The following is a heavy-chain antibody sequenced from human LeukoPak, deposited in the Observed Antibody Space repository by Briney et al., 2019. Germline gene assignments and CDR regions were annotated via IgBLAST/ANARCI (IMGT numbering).Heavy chain of an antibody. J-gene: IGHJ4*02. D-gene: IGHD3-10*01. V-gene: IGHV3-21*01. Sequence: GGSLRLSCAASGFTFSSYTMNWVRQAPGKGLEWVSFISSSSSYIYYADSLKGRFTISRDNSKNTLYLQMNSLRAEDTAVYYCAKDRYYYGSGSYPTPDYWGRGTLVTVSS. CDR2: ISSSSSYI. CDR3: AKDRYYYGSGSYPTPDY. CDR1: GFTFSSYT.